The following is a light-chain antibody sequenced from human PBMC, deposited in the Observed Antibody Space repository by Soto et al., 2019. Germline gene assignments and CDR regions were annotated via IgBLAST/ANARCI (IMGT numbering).Light chain of an antibody. CDR1: QSVSSSY. J-gene: IGKJ2*01. V-gene: IGKV3-20*01. CDR2: GAS. Sequence: EIVLTQSPGTLSLSPGERATLSCRASQSVSSSYLAWYQQNPGQAPRLLIFGASNRATGIPDRFSGSGSGTGSTLTISRLEPEDFAVYYCQQYGSSPYTFGQGTKLEIK. CDR3: QQYGSSPYT.